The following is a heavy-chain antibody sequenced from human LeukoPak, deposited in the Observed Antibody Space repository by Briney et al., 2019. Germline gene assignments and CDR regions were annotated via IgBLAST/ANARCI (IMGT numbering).Heavy chain of an antibody. V-gene: IGHV3-33*06. D-gene: IGHD3-10*01. J-gene: IGHJ4*02. CDR3: AKGHYPDDY. CDR1: GFTFSSYG. Sequence: GGSLRLSCAASGFTFSSYGTHWVRQAPGKGLEWVAVIWYDGSNKYYADSVKGRFTISRDNSKNTLYLQMNSLRAEDTAVYYCAKGHYPDDYWGQGTLVTVSS. CDR2: IWYDGSNK.